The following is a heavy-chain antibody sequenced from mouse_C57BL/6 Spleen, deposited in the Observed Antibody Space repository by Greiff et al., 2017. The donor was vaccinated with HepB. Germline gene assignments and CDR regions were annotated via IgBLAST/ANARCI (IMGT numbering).Heavy chain of an antibody. CDR3: ARGDYYGSSPYYAMDY. V-gene: IGHV1-81*01. Sequence: QVQLQQSGAELARPGASVKLSCKASGYTFTSYGISWVKQRTGQGLEWIGEIYPRSGNTYYNEKFKGKATLTADKSSSTAYMELRSLTSEDSAVYFCARGDYYGSSPYYAMDYWGQGTSVTVSS. CDR1: GYTFTSYG. J-gene: IGHJ4*01. CDR2: IYPRSGNT. D-gene: IGHD1-1*01.